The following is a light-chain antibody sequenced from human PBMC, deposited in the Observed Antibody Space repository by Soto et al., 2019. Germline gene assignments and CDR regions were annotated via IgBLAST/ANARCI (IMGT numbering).Light chain of an antibody. CDR1: SSDVGAYNY. CDR3: NSYAGTYSFFYV. J-gene: IGLJ1*01. Sequence: QSALTQPPSASGSPGQSVTISCTGTSSDVGAYNYVSWYQQLPGKAPKLIIYEVSKRPSGVPDRFSGSKSGNTASLTVSGLQAEDEADYCCNSYAGTYSFFYVFGTGTKVTVL. CDR2: EVS. V-gene: IGLV2-8*01.